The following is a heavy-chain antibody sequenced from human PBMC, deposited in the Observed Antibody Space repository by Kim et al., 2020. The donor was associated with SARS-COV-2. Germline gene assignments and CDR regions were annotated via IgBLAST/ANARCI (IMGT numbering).Heavy chain of an antibody. CDR1: GFTFSSYG. Sequence: GGSLRLSCAASGFTFSSYGMHWVRQAPGKGLEWVAVISYDGSNKYYADSVKGRFTISRDNSKNTLYLQMNSLRAEDTAVYYCAKARLWLSLDYWGQGTLVTVSS. CDR3: AKARLWLSLDY. D-gene: IGHD5-18*01. J-gene: IGHJ4*02. CDR2: ISYDGSNK. V-gene: IGHV3-30*18.